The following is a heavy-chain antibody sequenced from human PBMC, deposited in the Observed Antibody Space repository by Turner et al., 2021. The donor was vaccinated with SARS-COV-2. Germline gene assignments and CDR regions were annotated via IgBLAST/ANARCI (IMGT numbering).Heavy chain of an antibody. CDR1: GFTFSSYA. V-gene: IGHV3-23*01. Sequence: VRLLESGGGLVQPGGSRRPSCAASGFTFSSYAMSWVRQAPGKGLEWVSTSSGSGCSTYYADSVKGRFTISRDNSKNTLYLQMNSLRAEDTAVYNCAKSRGVLPMYYFDYWGQGTLVTVSS. J-gene: IGHJ4*02. D-gene: IGHD3-10*01. CDR2: SSGSGCST. CDR3: AKSRGVLPMYYFDY.